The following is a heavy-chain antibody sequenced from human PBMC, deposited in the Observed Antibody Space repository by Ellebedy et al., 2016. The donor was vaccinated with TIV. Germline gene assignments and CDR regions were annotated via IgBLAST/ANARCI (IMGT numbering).Heavy chain of an antibody. CDR2: IIPMFGTT. V-gene: IGHV1-69*13. Sequence: AASVKVSCKASGGTFSTYAISWVRQAPGQGLEWMGGIIPMFGTTQYAQKFQGRVTIIADESTSTAFMELSSLRSEDTAVYYCARDTYYDFRSGYYIHYYYYEMDVWGQGTTVTVSS. J-gene: IGHJ6*02. D-gene: IGHD3-3*01. CDR3: ARDTYYDFRSGYYIHYYYYEMDV. CDR1: GGTFSTYA.